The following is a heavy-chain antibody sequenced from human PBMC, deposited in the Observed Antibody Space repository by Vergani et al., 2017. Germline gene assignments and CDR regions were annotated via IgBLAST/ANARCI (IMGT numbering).Heavy chain of an antibody. V-gene: IGHV3-23*01. Sequence: EVQLLESGGGLVQPGGSLRLSCAASGFTFSSYAMSWVRQAPGKGLEWVSAISGSGGSTYYADSVKGRFTISRDNSKNTLYLQMNSLRAEDTAVYYCAKTSYGSSTSCPFPYYDYGMDVWGQGTTVTVSS. CDR1: GFTFSSYA. CDR2: ISGSGGST. CDR3: AKTSYGSSTSCPFPYYDYGMDV. D-gene: IGHD2-2*01. J-gene: IGHJ6*02.